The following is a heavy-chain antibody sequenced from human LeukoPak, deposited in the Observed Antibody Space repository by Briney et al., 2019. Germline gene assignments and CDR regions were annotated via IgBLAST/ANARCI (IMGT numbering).Heavy chain of an antibody. CDR3: ARFCATHNHDY. CDR1: GGSISSYY. CDR2: IYYSGST. D-gene: IGHD1-14*01. V-gene: IGHV4-59*12. Sequence: PSETLSLTCTVSGGSISSYYWSWIRQPPGKGLEWIGYIYYSGSTNYNPSLKSRVTISVDTSKNQFSLKLSSVTAADTAVYYCARFCATHNHDYWGQGTLVTVSS. J-gene: IGHJ4*02.